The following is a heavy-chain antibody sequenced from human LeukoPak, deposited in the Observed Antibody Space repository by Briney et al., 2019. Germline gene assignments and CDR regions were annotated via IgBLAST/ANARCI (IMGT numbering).Heavy chain of an antibody. D-gene: IGHD2-15*01. V-gene: IGHV4-59*01. J-gene: IGHJ2*01. CDR1: GGSISSYY. Sequence: PSETLSLTCTVSGGSISSYYWSWIRQPPGKGLEWFGYIYYSGSTNNNPSLKSRVTISLDTSKNQFSLKLSSVTAADTAVYYCARGPATAATRYFDLWGRGTLVTVSS. CDR2: IYYSGST. CDR3: ARGPATAATRYFDL.